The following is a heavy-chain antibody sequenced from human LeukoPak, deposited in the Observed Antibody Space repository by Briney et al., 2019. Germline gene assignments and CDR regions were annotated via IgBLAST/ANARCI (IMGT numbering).Heavy chain of an antibody. J-gene: IGHJ4*02. Sequence: GGSLRLSCAASGFTFSSYSMNWVRQAPGKGLEWVSSISSSSSYIYYADSVKGRFTISRDNAKNSLYLQMSSLRVEDTAVYYCARVYSPPIWSGYYFDYWGQGTLVTVSS. V-gene: IGHV3-21*01. D-gene: IGHD3-3*01. CDR3: ARVYSPPIWSGYYFDY. CDR2: ISSSSSYI. CDR1: GFTFSSYS.